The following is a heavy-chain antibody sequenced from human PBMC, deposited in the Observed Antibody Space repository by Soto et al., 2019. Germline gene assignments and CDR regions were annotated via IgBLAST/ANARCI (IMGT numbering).Heavy chain of an antibody. CDR1: GFSFSFYS. CDR3: ARQADRRSSY. J-gene: IGHJ4*02. Sequence: DVQLLESGGGLVQPGGSLRLSCAASGFSFSFYSMDWVRQAPGKGLVWVSRISGDGRSTNYADAVKGRFTISRDNAKNTLYLQVNRLRVEDTAVYYCARQADRRSSYWGQGPLVCVPS. D-gene: IGHD6-25*01. CDR2: ISGDGRST. V-gene: IGHV3-74*01.